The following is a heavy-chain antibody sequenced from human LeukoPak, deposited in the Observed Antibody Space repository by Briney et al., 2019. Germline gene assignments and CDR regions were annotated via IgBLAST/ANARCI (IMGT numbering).Heavy chain of an antibody. CDR2: INWNGGST. V-gene: IGHV3-20*04. CDR3: ARDYGGRSTFDY. Sequence: GGSLRLSCAASGFTFDDYGMSWVRQAPGKGLEWVSGINWNGGSTGYADSVKGRFTISRDNAKHSLYLQMNSLSAEDTAVYFCARDYGGRSTFDYWGEGTLVTVSS. CDR1: GFTFDDYG. D-gene: IGHD4-23*01. J-gene: IGHJ4*02.